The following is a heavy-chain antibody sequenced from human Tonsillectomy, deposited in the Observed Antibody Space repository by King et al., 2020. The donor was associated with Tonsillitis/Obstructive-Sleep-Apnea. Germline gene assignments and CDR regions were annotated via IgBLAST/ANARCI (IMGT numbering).Heavy chain of an antibody. CDR3: VRQGGSGWYYFDY. Sequence: QLQESGPGLVKPSETLSLTCTVSGGSITSSSYYWDWVRQPPGKGQEWIGGIYYTGRPYYNPSLKSRVTMSVDTSKNQFSLKLSSVTAADTAVYYCVRQGGSGWYYFDYRGQGTLVTVSS. J-gene: IGHJ4*02. CDR1: GGSITSSSYY. V-gene: IGHV4-39*01. CDR2: IYYTGRP. D-gene: IGHD6-19*01.